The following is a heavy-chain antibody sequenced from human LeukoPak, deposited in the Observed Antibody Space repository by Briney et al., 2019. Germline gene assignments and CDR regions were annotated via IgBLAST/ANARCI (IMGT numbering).Heavy chain of an antibody. CDR3: AKAPDCRRSGQFDY. V-gene: IGHV3-23*01. Sequence: GGSLRLSCAASGFTFSSYAMSWVRQAPGKGLEWVSAISGSGGSTYYADSVKGRFTISRDDSKNTLYLQMNSLRAEDTAVYYCAKAPDCRRSGQFDYWGQGTLVTVSS. D-gene: IGHD1-26*01. CDR2: ISGSGGST. J-gene: IGHJ4*02. CDR1: GFTFSSYA.